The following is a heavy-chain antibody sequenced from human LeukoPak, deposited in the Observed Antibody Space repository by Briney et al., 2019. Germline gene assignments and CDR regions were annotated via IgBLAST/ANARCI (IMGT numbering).Heavy chain of an antibody. D-gene: IGHD6-13*01. CDR3: ARSRTAAGSFVY. J-gene: IGHJ4*02. CDR2: ISAYNGNT. V-gene: IGHV1-18*01. CDR1: GYTLTSYG. Sequence: ASVKVSCKASGYTLTSYGISWGRQAPGQGLEWMGWISAYNGNTNYAQKLQGRVTITTDTSTSTAYMELRSLRSDDTAVYYCARSRTAAGSFVYWGQGTLVTVSS.